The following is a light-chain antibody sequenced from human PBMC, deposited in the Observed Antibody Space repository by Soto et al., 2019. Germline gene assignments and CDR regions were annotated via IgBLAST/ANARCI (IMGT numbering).Light chain of an antibody. V-gene: IGKV3-11*01. CDR2: DSS. CDR3: QQRSNWPRIT. J-gene: IGKJ5*01. CDR1: QSVTSY. Sequence: EIVMTQSPATLSMSPGERATLSCRASQSVTSYLAWYQHKPGQAPRLLVYDSSSRATGIPARFSGSGSGTDFTLTINSLEPEDFAVYYCQQRSNWPRITFGQGTRLESK.